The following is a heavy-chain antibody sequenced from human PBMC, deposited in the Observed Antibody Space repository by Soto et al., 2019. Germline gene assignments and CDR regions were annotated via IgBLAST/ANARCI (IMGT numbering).Heavy chain of an antibody. CDR1: GFTFSSYA. CDR2: ISYDGSNK. Sequence: GGSLRLSCAASGFTFSSYAMHWVRQAPGKGLEWVAVISYDGSNKYYADSVKGRFTISRDNSKNTLYLQMNSLRAEDTAVYYCARAYSSSWETPPDYWGQGTLVTVSS. D-gene: IGHD6-13*01. V-gene: IGHV3-30-3*01. CDR3: ARAYSSSWETPPDY. J-gene: IGHJ4*02.